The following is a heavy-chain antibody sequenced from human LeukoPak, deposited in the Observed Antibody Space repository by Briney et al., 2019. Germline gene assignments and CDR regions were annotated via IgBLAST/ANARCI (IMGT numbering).Heavy chain of an antibody. D-gene: IGHD6-13*01. V-gene: IGHV3-33*01. CDR3: ARPMYSSSWWVVDY. CDR2: IWYDGSNK. J-gene: IGHJ4*02. CDR1: GFAFSSYG. Sequence: GGSLRLSCAASGFAFSSYGMHWVRQAPGKGLEWVALIWYDGSNKYFADSVKGRFTISRDSSKNALYLQMNSLRAEDTAVYYCARPMYSSSWWVVDYWGQGTLVTVSS.